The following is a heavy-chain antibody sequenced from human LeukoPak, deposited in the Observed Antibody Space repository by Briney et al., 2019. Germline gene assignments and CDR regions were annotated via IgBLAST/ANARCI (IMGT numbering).Heavy chain of an antibody. V-gene: IGHV1-69*06. CDR2: IIPIFGTA. Sequence: GASVKVSCKASGGTFSSYAISWVRQAPGQGLEWMGGIIPIFGTANYAQKFQGRVTITADKSTSTAYMELSSMRSEETAVYYCARAGSGWFGESDDAFDIWGQGTMVTVSS. CDR1: GGTFSSYA. J-gene: IGHJ3*02. CDR3: ARAGSGWFGESDDAFDI. D-gene: IGHD3-10*01.